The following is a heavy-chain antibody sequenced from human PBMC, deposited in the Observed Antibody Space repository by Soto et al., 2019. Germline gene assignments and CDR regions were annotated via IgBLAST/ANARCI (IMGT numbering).Heavy chain of an antibody. J-gene: IGHJ6*02. V-gene: IGHV4-39*01. CDR2: IHYSGST. Sequence: LQNPSNTNPYSSNAIRASPSRRLWIDKTQGKGLEWIGSIHYSGSTYDNPSLKSRVTISVDTSKNQFSLKLSSVTAADTAAYYCARLTPSLRQWLVLDYGMDVWGQGT. CDR1: SNAIRASPSR. D-gene: IGHD6-19*01. CDR3: ARLTPSLRQWLVLDYGMDV.